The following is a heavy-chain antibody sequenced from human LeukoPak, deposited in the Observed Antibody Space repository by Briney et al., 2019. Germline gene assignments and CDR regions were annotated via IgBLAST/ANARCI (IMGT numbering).Heavy chain of an antibody. V-gene: IGHV4-39*01. J-gene: IGHJ5*02. D-gene: IGHD6-13*01. Sequence: SETLSLTCTVSGGSISSSSYYWGWIRQPPGKVLEWIGRIYYNGSTYYNPSLKSRVTIPVATSKNQFSLKLSSETAADTAVYYCPRVSSSYNWFDPWGQGTLVTVSS. CDR2: IYYNGST. CDR1: GGSISSSSYY. CDR3: PRVSSSYNWFDP.